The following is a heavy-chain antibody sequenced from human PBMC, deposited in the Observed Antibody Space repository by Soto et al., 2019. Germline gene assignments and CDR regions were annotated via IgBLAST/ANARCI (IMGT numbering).Heavy chain of an antibody. J-gene: IGHJ4*02. Sequence: QVQLVESGGRVVQPGMSLSLSCAASGFTFSNYGMHWVRQAPGKGLEWVTHLSNNGNNKLYADSVKGRFIISRDNSKHTLYLQMTSLIPEDTAVYYCAKDGAYTGSSALDHWGQGTLVTVSS. CDR1: GFTFSNYG. CDR2: LSNNGNNK. CDR3: AKDGAYTGSSALDH. V-gene: IGHV3-30*18. D-gene: IGHD1-26*01.